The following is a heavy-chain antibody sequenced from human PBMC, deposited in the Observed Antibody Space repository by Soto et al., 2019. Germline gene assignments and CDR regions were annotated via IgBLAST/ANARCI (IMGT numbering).Heavy chain of an antibody. J-gene: IGHJ4*02. CDR1: GDSITSIYH. Sequence: PSETLSLTCAVSGDSITSIYHWAWIRQPPGRGLEWIAYIYYSGSTYYNPSLKSRVTISVDTSKNQFSLKLSSVTAADTAVYYCARARNSGYDAYYFDYWGQGTLVTVSS. D-gene: IGHD5-12*01. V-gene: IGHV4-31*11. CDR2: IYYSGST. CDR3: ARARNSGYDAYYFDY.